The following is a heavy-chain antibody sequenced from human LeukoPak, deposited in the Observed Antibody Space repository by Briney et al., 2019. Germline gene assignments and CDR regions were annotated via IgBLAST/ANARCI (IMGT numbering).Heavy chain of an antibody. Sequence: PGQSLRLSCTTSGFIFGDYNMNWVRQAPGKGLEWVGYIRAKIHDGTTDFAASVKGRFTISRDDSKSIAYLQMTSLKGEDTAVYYCSRGQKDPYGPEFDYWGQGTLVTVSS. CDR2: IRAKIHDGTT. CDR1: GFIFGDYN. V-gene: IGHV3-49*04. J-gene: IGHJ4*02. D-gene: IGHD3-10*01. CDR3: SRGQKDPYGPEFDY.